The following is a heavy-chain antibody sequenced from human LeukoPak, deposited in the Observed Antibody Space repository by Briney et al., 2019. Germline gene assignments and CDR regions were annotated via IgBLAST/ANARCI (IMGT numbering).Heavy chain of an antibody. CDR1: GGSISSGDYY. Sequence: SETLSLTCTVSGGSISSGDYYWSWIRQPPGTGLEWIGYIYYSGSTYYSPSLKSRVTISVDTSKNQFSLKLSSVTAADTAVYYCARDLYYDSSGSFDYWGQGTLVTVSS. V-gene: IGHV4-30-4*01. CDR2: IYYSGST. CDR3: ARDLYYDSSGSFDY. J-gene: IGHJ4*02. D-gene: IGHD3-22*01.